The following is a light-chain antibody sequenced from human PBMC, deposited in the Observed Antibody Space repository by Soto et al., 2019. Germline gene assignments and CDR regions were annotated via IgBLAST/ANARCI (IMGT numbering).Light chain of an antibody. CDR3: QQYNNWPYT. CDR2: GAS. Sequence: EVVMTQSPVTLSVSPGERATLSCRASQSVSSNLAWYQQKPGQAPRLLIYGASTRAPGIPARYSGSGSGTEFTLTISSLQSEDFAVYYCQQYNNWPYTFGQGTKLEIK. V-gene: IGKV3-15*01. J-gene: IGKJ2*01. CDR1: QSVSSN.